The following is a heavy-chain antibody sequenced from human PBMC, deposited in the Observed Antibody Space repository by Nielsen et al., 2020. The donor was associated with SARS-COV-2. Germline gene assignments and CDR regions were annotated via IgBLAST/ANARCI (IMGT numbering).Heavy chain of an antibody. J-gene: IGHJ4*02. D-gene: IGHD1-26*01. Sequence: VRQMPGKGLEWVSSISSSSSYIYYADSVKGRFTISRDNAKNSLYLQMNSLRAEDTAVYYCAKGLEWELLSLLDYWGQGTLVTVSS. CDR3: AKGLEWELLSLLDY. V-gene: IGHV3-21*04. CDR2: ISSSSSYI.